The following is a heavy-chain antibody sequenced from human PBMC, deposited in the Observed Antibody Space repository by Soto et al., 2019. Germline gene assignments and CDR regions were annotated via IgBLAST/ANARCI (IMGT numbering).Heavy chain of an antibody. CDR2: ISGDGSDT. Sequence: GGSLRLSCAASGFTFSSHWMFWVRQAPGKGLVWVSRISGDGSDTSYADSVKGRFTISRDNAKNTLSLQMNSLRAEDSAVYYCARDTPYDSGNTFGCWGQGTLVTVSS. J-gene: IGHJ4*02. D-gene: IGHD3-10*01. CDR3: ARDTPYDSGNTFGC. V-gene: IGHV3-74*01. CDR1: GFTFSSHW.